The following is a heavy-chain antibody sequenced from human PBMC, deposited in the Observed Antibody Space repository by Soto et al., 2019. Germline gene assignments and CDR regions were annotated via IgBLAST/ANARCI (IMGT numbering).Heavy chain of an antibody. J-gene: IGHJ6*03. D-gene: IGHD2-2*01. V-gene: IGHV3-7*01. CDR1: GFTFSSYW. Sequence: PGGSLRLSCAASGFTFSSYWMTWVRQTPGKGLEWVANIKQDGSEKYYVDTVKGRYTISRDNPENSIYLQMNSLIAEDTAVYYCARGTIVIVPAAINYYYYYIDVWGKGT. CDR2: IKQDGSEK. CDR3: ARGTIVIVPAAINYYYYYIDV.